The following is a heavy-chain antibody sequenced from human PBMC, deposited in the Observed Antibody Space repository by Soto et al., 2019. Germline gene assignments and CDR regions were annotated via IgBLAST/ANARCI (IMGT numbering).Heavy chain of an antibody. CDR2: IAYDGNDK. D-gene: IGHD1-7*01. CDR1: EFTFNTYA. Sequence: QAQLVESGGGVVQPGRSLRLSCAASEFTFNTYAMHWVRQAPGKGLEWVAVIAYDGNDKYYADSVKGQFTISRDNSKNALYLQMNTLRPEDTAMYYCARDVGNYVPYYYGMDVWGQGTTVTVSS. V-gene: IGHV3-30*03. CDR3: ARDVGNYVPYYYGMDV. J-gene: IGHJ6*02.